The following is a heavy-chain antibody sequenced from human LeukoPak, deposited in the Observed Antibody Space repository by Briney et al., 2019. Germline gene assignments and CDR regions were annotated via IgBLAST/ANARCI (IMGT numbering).Heavy chain of an antibody. Sequence: GSLRLSCAIPGFTLTDFWMDWVRQAPGKGLEWGASIRQDGSEKTYVDSVKGRFTISRDNTKNSLSLQVNSLRVEDTAVYYCARDGTAAGLYFDLWGQGTLVTVSS. J-gene: IGHJ4*01. D-gene: IGHD6-13*01. CDR1: GFTLTDFW. CDR3: ARDGTAAGLYFDL. V-gene: IGHV3-7*01. CDR2: IRQDGSEK.